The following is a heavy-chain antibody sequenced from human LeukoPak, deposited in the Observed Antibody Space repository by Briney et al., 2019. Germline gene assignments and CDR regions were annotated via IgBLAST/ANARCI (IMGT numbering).Heavy chain of an antibody. CDR3: ATWSSSWPYYFDY. V-gene: IGHV1-18*04. CDR1: GYTFTSYG. D-gene: IGHD6-13*01. Sequence: GASVKVSCKASGYTFTSYGISWVRQAPGQGLEWMGWISAYNGNTNYAQKLQGRVTMTTDTSTSTAYMELSSLRSEDTAVYYCATWSSSWPYYFDYWGQGTLVTVSS. CDR2: ISAYNGNT. J-gene: IGHJ4*02.